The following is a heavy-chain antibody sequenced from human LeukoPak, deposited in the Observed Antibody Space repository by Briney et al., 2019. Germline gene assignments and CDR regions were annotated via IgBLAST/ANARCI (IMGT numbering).Heavy chain of an antibody. CDR1: GGXXXXYA. V-gene: IGHV1-69*01. CDR2: XIPIFGTV. J-gene: IGHJ3*02. D-gene: IGHD3-22*01. CDR3: ASDYYDSSGYPHDAFDI. Sequence: KXXCKASGGXXXXYAXSWVRQXPXQGLEXMGXXIPIFGTVNYAQKFQGRVTITADESTSTAYMELSSLRSEDTAVYYCASDYYDSSGYPHDAFDIWGQGTMVTVSS.